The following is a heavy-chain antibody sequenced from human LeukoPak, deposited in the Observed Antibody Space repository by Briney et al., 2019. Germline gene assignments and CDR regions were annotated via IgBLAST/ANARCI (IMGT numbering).Heavy chain of an antibody. D-gene: IGHD2-2*01. CDR2: INPKSGGT. J-gene: IGHJ4*02. V-gene: IGHV1-2*02. CDR1: GYTFTSYY. CDR3: ARDAGGQIVVVPAALDY. Sequence: ASVKVSCKASGYTFTSYYMHWVRQAPGQGLQWMGWINPKSGGTNYAQKFQGRVTMTRDTSISTAYMEVSRLRSDDTAVYYCARDAGGQIVVVPAALDYWGQGTLVTVSS.